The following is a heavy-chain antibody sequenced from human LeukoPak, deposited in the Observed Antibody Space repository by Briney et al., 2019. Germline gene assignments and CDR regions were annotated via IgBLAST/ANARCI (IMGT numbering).Heavy chain of an antibody. CDR1: GGTFSSYA. CDR3: ATRGSSGWYYFDY. J-gene: IGHJ4*02. D-gene: IGHD6-19*01. V-gene: IGHV1-69*13. Sequence: SVKVSCKAPGGTFSSYAISWVRQAPGQGLEWMGGIIPIFGTANYAQKFQGRVTITADESTSTAYMELSSLRSEDTAVYYCATRGSSGWYYFDYWGQGTLVTVSS. CDR2: IIPIFGTA.